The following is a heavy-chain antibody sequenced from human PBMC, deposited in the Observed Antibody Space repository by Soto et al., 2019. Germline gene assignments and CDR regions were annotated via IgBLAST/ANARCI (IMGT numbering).Heavy chain of an antibody. CDR3: ARGRRLGPYYYYFMDV. V-gene: IGHV3-66*01. CDR2: IYSGGST. CDR1: GFTVSDNY. D-gene: IGHD7-27*01. Sequence: GGSLRLSCAASGFTVSDNYMSWVRQAPGKGLEWVSVIYSGGSTYYADSVKGRFTISRDNSKNTVYLQVNSLRAEDTAVYYCARGRRLGPYYYYFMDVWGKGTTVTVSS. J-gene: IGHJ6*03.